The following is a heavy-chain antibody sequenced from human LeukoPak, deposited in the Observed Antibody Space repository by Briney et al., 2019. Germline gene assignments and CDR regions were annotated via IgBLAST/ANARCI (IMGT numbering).Heavy chain of an antibody. J-gene: IGHJ3*02. D-gene: IGHD5-18*01. Sequence: GGSLRLSCVASGFTVSSKYMSWVRQAPGKGLEWVSVIYSGGSTYYADSVKGRFTISRDNSKNTLYLQMNSLRAEDTAVYYCARGTSGYSYGFGGDDAFDIWGQGTMVTVSS. CDR2: IYSGGST. CDR3: ARGTSGYSYGFGGDDAFDI. V-gene: IGHV3-66*01. CDR1: GFTVSSKY.